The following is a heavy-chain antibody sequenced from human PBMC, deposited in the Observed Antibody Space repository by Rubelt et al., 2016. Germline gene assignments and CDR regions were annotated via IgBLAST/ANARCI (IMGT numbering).Heavy chain of an antibody. CDR2: INHSGST. V-gene: IGHV4-34*01. D-gene: IGHD6-13*01. CDR3: ARDGAAAGYYFDY. Sequence: QVQLQQWGAGLLKPSETLSLTCAVYGGSFSGYYWSWIRQPPGKGLEWIGEINHSGSTNYNPSLQLVVTLFFAPSQNPFSRKLGAVTAAETAVYYCARDGAAAGYYFDYWGQGTLVTVSS. CDR1: GGSFSGYY. J-gene: IGHJ4*02.